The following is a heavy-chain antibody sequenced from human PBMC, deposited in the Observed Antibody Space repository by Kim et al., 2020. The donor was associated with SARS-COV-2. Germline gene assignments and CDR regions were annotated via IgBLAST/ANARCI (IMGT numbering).Heavy chain of an antibody. V-gene: IGHV4-31*03. CDR2: IYYSGST. Sequence: SETLSLTRTVSGGSISSGGYYWSWIREHPGKGLEWIGYIYYSGSTYYNPSLKSRVTISVDTSKNQFSLKLSSVTAADTAVYYCARDTAMVSPERGEYYYGMDVWGQGTTVTVSS. CDR3: ARDTAMVSPERGEYYYGMDV. J-gene: IGHJ6*02. CDR1: GGSISSGGYY. D-gene: IGHD5-18*01.